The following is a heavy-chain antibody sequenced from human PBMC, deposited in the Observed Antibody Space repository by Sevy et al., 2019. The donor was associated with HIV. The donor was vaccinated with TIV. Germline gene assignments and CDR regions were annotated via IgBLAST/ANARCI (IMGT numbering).Heavy chain of an antibody. Sequence: GGSLRLSCTASGFTFSNYEMNWVRQAPGKGLEWVSYITLSGSSTYYADSVKGRFNISRDNAKNSLYLQMNSLRAEDTAVYYCARDRQGITVAGTAIDYWGQGTLVTVSS. CDR3: ARDRQGITVAGTAIDY. J-gene: IGHJ4*02. CDR1: GFTFSNYE. CDR2: ITLSGSST. V-gene: IGHV3-48*03. D-gene: IGHD6-19*01.